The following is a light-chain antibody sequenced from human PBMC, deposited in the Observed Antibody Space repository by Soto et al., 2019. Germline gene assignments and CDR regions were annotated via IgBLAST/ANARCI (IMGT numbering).Light chain of an antibody. V-gene: IGKV3-20*01. CDR1: QSVSSSY. J-gene: IGKJ1*01. CDR3: QQYGSSSWT. CDR2: GAS. Sequence: DIVLRQSPGTLSLSPGERATLSCRASQSVSSSYLSWYQQKPGQAPRLLIYGASSRATGIPDRFSGSGSGTDFTLTISRLEPEDFAVYYCQQYGSSSWTFGQGTKVDIK.